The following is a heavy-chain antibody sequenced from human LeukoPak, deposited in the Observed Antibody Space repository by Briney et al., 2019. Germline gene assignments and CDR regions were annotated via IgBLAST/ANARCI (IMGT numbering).Heavy chain of an antibody. CDR1: GYTLTGYY. Sequence: WASVKVSCKASGYTLTGYYMHWVRQAPGQGLEWMGIINPSGGSTSYAQKFQGRVTMTRDTSTSTVYMELSSLRSEDTAVYYCARWMGRMVGFDYWGQGTLVTVSS. CDR2: INPSGGST. J-gene: IGHJ4*02. V-gene: IGHV1-46*01. CDR3: ARWMGRMVGFDY. D-gene: IGHD2-8*01.